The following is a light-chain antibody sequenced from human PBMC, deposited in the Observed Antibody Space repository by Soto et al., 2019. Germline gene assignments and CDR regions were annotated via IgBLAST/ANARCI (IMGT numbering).Light chain of an antibody. Sequence: QSALTQPASVSRSPGQPITISCTGTSSNIGGYNYVSWYQQHPSKAPKLMIYEVSNRPSGVSNRFSGSKSGNTASLTISGLQAEDEADYYCCSYTTSSTYVFGTGTKLTVL. CDR3: CSYTTSSTYV. CDR1: SSNIGGYNY. CDR2: EVS. J-gene: IGLJ1*01. V-gene: IGLV2-14*01.